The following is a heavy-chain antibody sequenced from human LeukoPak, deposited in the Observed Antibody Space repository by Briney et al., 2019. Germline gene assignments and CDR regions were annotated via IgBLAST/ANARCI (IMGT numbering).Heavy chain of an antibody. D-gene: IGHD3-22*01. V-gene: IGHV3-23*01. CDR3: AKIWGWSSGYYFP. CDR1: GFTFRSYT. CDR2: ISGSGGST. J-gene: IGHJ5*02. Sequence: GGSLRLSCAASGFTFRSYTMNWVRQAPGKGLEWVSAISGSGGSTYYADSVKGRFTISRDNSKNTLYLQMNSLRAEDTAVYYCAKIWGWSSGYYFPWGQGTLVTVSS.